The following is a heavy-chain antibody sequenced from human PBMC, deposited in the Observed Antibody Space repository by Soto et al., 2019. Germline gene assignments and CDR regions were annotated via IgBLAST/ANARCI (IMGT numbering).Heavy chain of an antibody. Sequence: EVQLLESGGGLVQPGGSLRLSCAASGFTFSSYAMRWVRQAPGKGLEWVSAISGSGGSTYYADSVKGRFTISRDNSKNTLYLQMYSLRAEDTAVYYCARRGSGSYYDYWGQGTLVIVSS. CDR3: ARRGSGSYYDY. V-gene: IGHV3-23*01. CDR2: ISGSGGST. CDR1: GFTFSSYA. D-gene: IGHD1-26*01. J-gene: IGHJ4*02.